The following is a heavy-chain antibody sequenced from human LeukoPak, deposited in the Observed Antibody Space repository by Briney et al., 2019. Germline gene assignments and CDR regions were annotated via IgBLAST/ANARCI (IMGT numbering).Heavy chain of an antibody. J-gene: IGHJ3*02. CDR2: IRYDGNNK. Sequence: PGGSLRPSCAASGFTFSSYGMHWVRQAPGKGLEWVAFIRYDGNNKYYADSVKGRFTISRDNSKNTLYLQMNSLRAEDTAVYYCAKSLNYLYDSSGSSKGGFDIWGQGTMVTVSS. D-gene: IGHD3-22*01. CDR3: AKSLNYLYDSSGSSKGGFDI. V-gene: IGHV3-30*02. CDR1: GFTFSSYG.